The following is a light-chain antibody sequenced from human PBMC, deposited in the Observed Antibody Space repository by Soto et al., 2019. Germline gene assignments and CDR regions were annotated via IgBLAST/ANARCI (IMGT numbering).Light chain of an antibody. CDR1: SSNIGAGFD. J-gene: IGLJ3*02. CDR3: QTYDSSLNGWV. V-gene: IGLV1-40*01. CDR2: GNY. Sequence: QSVLTQPPSVSGAPGQRVTISCTGSSSNIGAGFDVHWYQQVPGTAPKFLIYGNYNRPSGVPDRFSGSKSGTSASLAITGLQAEDEADYYCQTYDSSLNGWVFGGGTKLTVL.